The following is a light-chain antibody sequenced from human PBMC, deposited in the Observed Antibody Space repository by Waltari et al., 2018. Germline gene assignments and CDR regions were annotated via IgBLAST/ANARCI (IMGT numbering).Light chain of an antibody. J-gene: IGLJ2*01. Sequence: YELTQPPSVSVSPGQTVSITCSGGKLEDKYVCWYQQKTGQSPVLVMHQDSRRPSGIPERFSGSSSGNTATLTISGTQAMDEADYYCQAWDTISDVVFGRGTRLTVL. CDR1: KLEDKY. CDR2: QDS. V-gene: IGLV3-1*01. CDR3: QAWDTISDVV.